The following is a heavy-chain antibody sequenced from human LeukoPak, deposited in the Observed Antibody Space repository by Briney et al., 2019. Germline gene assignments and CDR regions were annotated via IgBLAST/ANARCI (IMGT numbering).Heavy chain of an antibody. J-gene: IGHJ4*02. V-gene: IGHV3-7*04. CDR1: GFSMSTYW. CDR3: SGGSGWLTDY. CDR2: IKQDGSET. D-gene: IGHD6-19*01. Sequence: PGGSLRLSCAAPGFSMSTYWMNWVRQAPGKGLEWVATIKQDGSETLYVDFVKGRFTISRDNAKNSLYLQMNSLRAEDTAVYYCSGGSGWLTDYWGQGTLVTVSS.